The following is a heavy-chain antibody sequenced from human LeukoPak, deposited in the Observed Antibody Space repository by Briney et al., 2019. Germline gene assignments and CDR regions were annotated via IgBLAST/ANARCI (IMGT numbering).Heavy chain of an antibody. CDR1: GGSISSSGYY. CDR3: ARRSVVVPAANPEFTF. Sequence: PSETLSLTCTVSGGSISSSGYYWGWIRQPPGKGLEWIGSIYYSGSTYYNPSLKSRVTISVDTSKNQFSLKLSSVTAADTAVCYCARRSVVVPAANPEFTFWGQGTLVTVSS. J-gene: IGHJ4*02. D-gene: IGHD2-2*01. CDR2: IYYSGST. V-gene: IGHV4-39*01.